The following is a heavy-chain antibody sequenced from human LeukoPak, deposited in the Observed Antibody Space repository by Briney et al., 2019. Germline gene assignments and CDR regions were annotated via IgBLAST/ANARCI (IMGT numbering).Heavy chain of an antibody. CDR2: ITRDGSGI. D-gene: IGHD3-16*01. V-gene: IGHV3-74*01. J-gene: IGHJ5*02. Sequence: GGALRLSCAASGFTFSSYWMHWVRQPPGKGLVWVSRITRDGSGIGYADSVKGRFSTSRDNAKNTLYLQMNSLRAEDTAVYYCAKSPGGVAGHWFDPWGQGTLVTASS. CDR3: AKSPGGVAGHWFDP. CDR1: GFTFSSYW.